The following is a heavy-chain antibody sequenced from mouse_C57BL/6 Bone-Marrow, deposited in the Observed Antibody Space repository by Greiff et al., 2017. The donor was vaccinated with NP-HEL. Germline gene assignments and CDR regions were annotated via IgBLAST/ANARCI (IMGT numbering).Heavy chain of an antibody. Sequence: QVQLQQSGAELVRPGTSVKVSCKASGYAFTNYLIAWVKQRPGQGLEWIGVINPGSGGTNYNEKFKGKATLTADKSSSTAYMQRSSLTSEDSAVYFCARLGSSHWYFDVWGTGTTVTVSS. CDR1: GYAFTNYL. CDR3: ARLGSSHWYFDV. CDR2: INPGSGGT. J-gene: IGHJ1*03. V-gene: IGHV1-54*01. D-gene: IGHD6-1*01.